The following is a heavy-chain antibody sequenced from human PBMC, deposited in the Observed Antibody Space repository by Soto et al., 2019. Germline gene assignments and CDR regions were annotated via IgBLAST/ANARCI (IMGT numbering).Heavy chain of an antibody. J-gene: IGHJ6*02. CDR1: GFTFSSYA. CDR3: ATDTLGYSGSYFDYYYYGMDV. CDR2: ISGSGGST. Sequence: GGSLRLSCAASGFTFSSYAMSWVHQAPGKGLEWVSAISGSGGSTYYADSVKGRFTISRDNSKNTLYLQMNSLRAEDTAVYYCATDTLGYSGSYFDYYYYGMDVWGQGTTVTVSS. D-gene: IGHD1-26*01. V-gene: IGHV3-23*01.